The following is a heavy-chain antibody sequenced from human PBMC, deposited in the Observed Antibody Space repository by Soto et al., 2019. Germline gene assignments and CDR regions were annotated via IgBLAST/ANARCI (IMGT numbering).Heavy chain of an antibody. CDR2: ISSSGRTI. Sequence: QVQLVESGGGLVKPGGSLRPSCAASGFTFSDYYMSWIRQAPGKGLEWVSYISSSGRTIYYADSVKGRFTISRDNAKNSLYLQMNSLRAEDTAVYYCASLHDYGDAYFDYWGQGTLVTVSS. D-gene: IGHD4-17*01. V-gene: IGHV3-11*01. CDR3: ASLHDYGDAYFDY. CDR1: GFTFSDYY. J-gene: IGHJ4*02.